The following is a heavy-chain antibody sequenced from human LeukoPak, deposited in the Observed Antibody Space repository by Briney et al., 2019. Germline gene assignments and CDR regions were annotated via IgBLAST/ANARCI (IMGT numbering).Heavy chain of an antibody. D-gene: IGHD4-17*01. J-gene: IGHJ4*02. CDR1: GGSISSHY. Sequence: SETLSLTCTVSGGSISSHYWSWIRQPPGMGLEWIGYIYYSGSTYYNPSLKSRVTISVDTSKNQFSLKLSSVTAADTAVYYCARDSRGTTVTYFDYWGQGTLVTVSS. CDR3: ARDSRGTTVTYFDY. CDR2: IYYSGST. V-gene: IGHV4-59*11.